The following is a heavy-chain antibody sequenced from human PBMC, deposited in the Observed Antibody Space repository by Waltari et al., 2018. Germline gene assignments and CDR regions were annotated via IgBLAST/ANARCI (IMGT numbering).Heavy chain of an antibody. D-gene: IGHD2-21*01. Sequence: QLQLQESGPGLVKPSETLSLTCTVSGGSISSSSHHWGWTRQPPGKGLEWIGSIQYSGRPDHNPALKSRVTIAADTSKNPFYLKLSSVTAADTAVYYCARPYSVNCFDPWGQGTLVTVSS. J-gene: IGHJ5*02. CDR1: GGSISSSSHH. CDR2: IQYSGRP. V-gene: IGHV4-39*01. CDR3: ARPYSVNCFDP.